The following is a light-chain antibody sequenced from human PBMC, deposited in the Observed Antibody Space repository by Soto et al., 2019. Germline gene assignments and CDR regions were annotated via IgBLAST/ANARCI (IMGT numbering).Light chain of an antibody. J-gene: IGKJ1*01. CDR2: GAS. CDR3: QQYNNWST. CDR1: QSVSIF. V-gene: IGKV3-15*01. Sequence: EIVMSQSPATLSVSPGERATLSCRASQSVSIFLTWYQQKPGQAPRLLIYGASTRATGIPARFSGSGSGTEFTLTIGSLQSEDFAVYYCQQYNNWSTFGQGTKVDI.